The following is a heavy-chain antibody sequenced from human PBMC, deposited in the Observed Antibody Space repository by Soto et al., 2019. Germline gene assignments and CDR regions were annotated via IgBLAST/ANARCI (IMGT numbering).Heavy chain of an antibody. J-gene: IGHJ4*02. V-gene: IGHV4-34*01. CDR2: INHSGST. CDR1: GGSFSGYY. CDR3: ARGGGYDSFDF. D-gene: IGHD5-12*01. Sequence: SETLSLTCAVYGGSFSGYYWSWIRQPPGKGLEWIGEINHSGSTNYNPSLKSRVTISVDTSKNQFSLKLSSVTAADKAVYYCARGGGYDSFDFWGQGIQVTVSS.